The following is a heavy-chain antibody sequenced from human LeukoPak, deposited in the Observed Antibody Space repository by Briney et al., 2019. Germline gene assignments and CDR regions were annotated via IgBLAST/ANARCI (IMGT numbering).Heavy chain of an antibody. CDR2: MYPGDSDT. CDR3: ARQSDYDSSGHDAFDI. Sequence: GESLKISCKGSGYTFTNYWIGWVRQMPGKGLEWMGIMYPGDSDTKYSPSFQGQVTISADKSISTAYLQWSSLKASDTAMYYCARQSDYDSSGHDAFDIWGQGTMVTVSS. D-gene: IGHD3-22*01. J-gene: IGHJ3*02. CDR1: GYTFTNYW. V-gene: IGHV5-51*01.